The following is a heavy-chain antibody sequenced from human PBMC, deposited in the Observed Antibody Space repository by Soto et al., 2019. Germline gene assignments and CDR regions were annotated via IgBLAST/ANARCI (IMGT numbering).Heavy chain of an antibody. V-gene: IGHV3-11*01. D-gene: IGHD2-21*01. CDR2: ISSSGSTI. CDR3: ATVGCAYDCFAQGGAFDI. J-gene: IGHJ3*02. Sequence: QVQLVESGGGLVKPGGSLRLSCAASGFTFSDYYMSWIRQAPGKGLEWVSHISSSGSTINYADSVKGRFTISRDNAKNSLFQQMNRLRAEDTAVYYCATVGCAYDCFAQGGAFDIWGKGTVVTVSS. CDR1: GFTFSDYY.